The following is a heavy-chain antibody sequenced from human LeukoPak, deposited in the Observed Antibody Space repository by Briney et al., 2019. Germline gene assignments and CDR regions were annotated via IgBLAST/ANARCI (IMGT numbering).Heavy chain of an antibody. J-gene: IGHJ4*02. D-gene: IGHD6-13*01. Sequence: GGSRRLPCSVSGFTLSTYHMHWVRQAPGKGREYVSSISDNGGSTHYAGSVKGSFTISRDNAKNTLNLQMSSLRVDDTAVYYCVKVSRAAATGFDYWGQGTLVTVSS. CDR3: VKVSRAAATGFDY. CDR2: ISDNGGST. CDR1: GFTLSTYH. V-gene: IGHV3-64D*06.